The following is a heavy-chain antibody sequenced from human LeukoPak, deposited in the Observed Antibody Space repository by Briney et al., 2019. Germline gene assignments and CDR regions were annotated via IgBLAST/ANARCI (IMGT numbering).Heavy chain of an antibody. Sequence: GGSLRLSCATSGFTFSNYGIHWVRQAPGKGLEWVTFIGYDGSKKYYADSVKGRFTISRDNSKNTLYLQMNSLRAEDTALYYCAKDILAGYYGSGASDYYYGMDVWGQGTMVTVSS. D-gene: IGHD3-10*01. V-gene: IGHV3-30*02. CDR3: AKDILAGYYGSGASDYYYGMDV. J-gene: IGHJ6*02. CDR2: IGYDGSKK. CDR1: GFTFSNYG.